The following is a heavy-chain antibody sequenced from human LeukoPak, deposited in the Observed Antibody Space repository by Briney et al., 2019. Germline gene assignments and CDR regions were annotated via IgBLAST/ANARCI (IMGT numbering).Heavy chain of an antibody. Sequence: ASVKVSCKASGYTFTSYAMHWVRQAPGQRLEWMGWINAGNGNTKYSQKFQGRVTITRDTSASTAYMELSSLRSEDTAVYYCARGTLDYDVVTGIHYYYMDVWGTGTTVTVSS. CDR2: INAGNGNT. CDR1: GYTFTSYA. J-gene: IGHJ6*03. D-gene: IGHD3-9*01. V-gene: IGHV1-3*01. CDR3: ARGTLDYDVVTGIHYYYMDV.